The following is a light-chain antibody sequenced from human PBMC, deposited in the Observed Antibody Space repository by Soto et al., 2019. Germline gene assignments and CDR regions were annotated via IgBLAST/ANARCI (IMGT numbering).Light chain of an antibody. Sequence: ENVLTQSPDTLSLSPWERATLSCRASQSVSTNYVAWYQQKPGQAPRLLIYGASSRASGIPDRFSGSGSGTDFTLTISRLEPEDFAMYFCQQYVSSPQTFGQGTKVDIK. V-gene: IGKV3-20*01. CDR1: QSVSTNY. J-gene: IGKJ1*01. CDR3: QQYVSSPQT. CDR2: GAS.